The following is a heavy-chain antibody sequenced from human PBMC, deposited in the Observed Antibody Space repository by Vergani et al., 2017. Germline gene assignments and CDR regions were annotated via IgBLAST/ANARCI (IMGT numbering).Heavy chain of an antibody. D-gene: IGHD3-3*01. CDR2: INSDGSST. CDR1: GFTFSSYW. Sequence: EVQLVESGGGLVQPGGSLRLSCAASGFTFSSYWMHWVRQAPGKGLVWVSRINSDGSSTSYADSVKGRFTISRDNAKNTLYLQMNSLRAEDTAVYYCARHNRRADFWSGTYYYYYMDVWGKGTTVTVSS. CDR3: ARHNRRADFWSGTYYYYYMDV. V-gene: IGHV3-74*01. J-gene: IGHJ6*03.